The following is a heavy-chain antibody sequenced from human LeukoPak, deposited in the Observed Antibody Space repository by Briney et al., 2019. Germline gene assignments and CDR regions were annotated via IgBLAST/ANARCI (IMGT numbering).Heavy chain of an antibody. D-gene: IGHD3-16*02. CDR3: ARLGYQHGGY. CDR2: ISAYNGNT. V-gene: IGHV1-18*01. J-gene: IGHJ4*02. Sequence: GASVTVSCKATGYSFTSYGISWVRQAPGQWLEWMGWISAYNGNTNYAQKLHGRVTMTTDTSTSTAYMELRSLRSDDTAVYYCARLGYQHGGYWGQGTLVTVSS. CDR1: GYSFTSYG.